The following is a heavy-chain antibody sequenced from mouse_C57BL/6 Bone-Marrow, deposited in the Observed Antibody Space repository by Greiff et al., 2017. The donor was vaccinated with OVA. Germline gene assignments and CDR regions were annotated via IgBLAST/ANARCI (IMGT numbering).Heavy chain of an antibody. J-gene: IGHJ4*01. D-gene: IGHD2-4*01. CDR2: IYPRSGNT. CDR3: AEDYDYGDYAMDY. Sequence: VQLQQSGAELARPGASVKLSCKASGYTFTSYGISWVKQRTGQGLEWIGEIYPRSGNTYYNEKFKGKATLTADKSSSTAYLELRSLTSEDSAVYFCAEDYDYGDYAMDYWGQGTSVTVSS. V-gene: IGHV1-81*01. CDR1: GYTFTSYG.